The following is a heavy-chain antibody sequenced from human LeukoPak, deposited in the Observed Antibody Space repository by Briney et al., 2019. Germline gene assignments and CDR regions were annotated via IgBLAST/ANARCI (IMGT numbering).Heavy chain of an antibody. Sequence: TGGSLRLSCAASGFTFSSYAMHWVRQAPGKGLEWVTIISYDGTNKYYADSVKGRFTISRDNSKNTLFLQMNSLRAEDTAVYYCAREESSSSGYYFDYWGQGALVTVSS. CDR1: GFTFSSYA. CDR3: AREESSSSGYYFDY. D-gene: IGHD6-6*01. J-gene: IGHJ4*02. V-gene: IGHV3-30*04. CDR2: ISYDGTNK.